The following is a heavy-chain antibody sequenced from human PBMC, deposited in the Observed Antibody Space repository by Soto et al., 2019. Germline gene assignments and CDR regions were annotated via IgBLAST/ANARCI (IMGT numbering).Heavy chain of an antibody. CDR3: AHGAVRGVTSDPGYFQH. J-gene: IGHJ1*01. D-gene: IGHD3-10*01. Sequence: QITLKESGPTLVRPTQTLTLTCTFSGFSLSTSGVGVGWLRQPPGHALEWLALIYWDDDKRYSPSLKSRLTITKDTCKHQVVITRTTMDPVNTATYYCAHGAVRGVTSDPGYFQHWGQGTLVTVSS. CDR2: IYWDDDK. CDR1: GFSLSTSGVG. V-gene: IGHV2-5*02.